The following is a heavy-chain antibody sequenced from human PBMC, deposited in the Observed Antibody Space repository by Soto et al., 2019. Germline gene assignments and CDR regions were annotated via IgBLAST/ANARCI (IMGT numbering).Heavy chain of an antibody. Sequence: QVQLVESGGGVVHPGTSLRLSCAASGFSFSDYGMHWVRQAPGKGLEWVAVIWFDGSNQYYAESVKGRFTISRDNSKNTVDLQMDRLRADDTAVYHCARRRSTVTTAWFYHAMDVWGQGTTVTVSS. CDR3: ARRRSTVTTAWFYHAMDV. CDR1: GFSFSDYG. CDR2: IWFDGSNQ. V-gene: IGHV3-33*01. J-gene: IGHJ6*02. D-gene: IGHD4-17*01.